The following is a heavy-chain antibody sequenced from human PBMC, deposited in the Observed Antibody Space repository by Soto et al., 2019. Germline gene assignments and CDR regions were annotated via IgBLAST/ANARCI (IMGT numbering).Heavy chain of an antibody. V-gene: IGHV3-23*01. CDR2: ISGSGGRT. D-gene: IGHD6-13*01. CDR3: AGSSSWYSFDY. J-gene: IGHJ4*02. Sequence: EVQLLESGGGLVQPGGSLRFSCAASGFTFSSYVMSWVRQAPGKGLEWVSAISGSGGRTYYADSVKGRFTVSRDNSKNTLYLQMNSLSAEDTAVYYCAGSSSWYSFDYWGQGALVTVSS. CDR1: GFTFSSYV.